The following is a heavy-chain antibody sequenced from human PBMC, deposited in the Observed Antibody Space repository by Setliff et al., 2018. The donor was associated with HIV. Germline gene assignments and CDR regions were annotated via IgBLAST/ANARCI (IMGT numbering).Heavy chain of an antibody. J-gene: IGHJ6*03. CDR3: ARGRDSSSWEYHYMDV. CDR2: VYSSGST. CDR1: GGSISGYY. V-gene: IGHV4-59*12. Sequence: SETLSLTCTVSGGSISGYYWSWIRQPPGKGLEWIGYVYSSGSTNYNPSLNSRVTILVDTPQKQFSLRLTSVTAADTAVYYCARGRDSSSWEYHYMDVWGKGTTVTVS. D-gene: IGHD6-13*01.